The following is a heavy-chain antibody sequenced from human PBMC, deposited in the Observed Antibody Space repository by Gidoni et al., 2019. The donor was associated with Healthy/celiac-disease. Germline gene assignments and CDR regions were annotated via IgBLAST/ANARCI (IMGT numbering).Heavy chain of an antibody. D-gene: IGHD3-16*01. Sequence: QVQLQQWGAGLLKPSETLSLTCAVYGGSFSGYYWSWIRQPPGKGREWIGEINHSGSTNYNPSLKSRVTISVDTSKNQFSLKLSSVTAADTAVYYCARVGPWARRLFDYWGQGTLVTVSS. V-gene: IGHV4-34*01. CDR3: ARVGPWARRLFDY. CDR1: GGSFSGYY. J-gene: IGHJ4*02. CDR2: INHSGST.